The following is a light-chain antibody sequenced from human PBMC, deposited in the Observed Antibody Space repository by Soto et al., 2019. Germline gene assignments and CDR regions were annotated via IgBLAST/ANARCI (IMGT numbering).Light chain of an antibody. CDR1: SSDVGSYNL. CDR2: EVN. CDR3: CSYAGGTTLYV. V-gene: IGLV2-23*02. J-gene: IGLJ1*01. Sequence: QSVLTQPASVSGSPGQSITISCTGTSSDVGSYNLVSWYQQHPGKAPKLMIFEVNKRPSGVSNRFSGSKSGNTASLTISGLQAADDADYYCCSYAGGTTLYVFGTGTKVTVL.